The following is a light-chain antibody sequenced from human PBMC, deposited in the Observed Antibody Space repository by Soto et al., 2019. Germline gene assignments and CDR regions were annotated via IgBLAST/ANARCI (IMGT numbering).Light chain of an antibody. V-gene: IGKV3-20*01. CDR3: QQYGSSPLT. CDR2: GAS. J-gene: IGKJ4*01. Sequence: EIVLTQSPGTQSLSPGERATLSSRASQSVSSSYLAWYQQKPGQAPRLLIYGASSRATGIPDRFSGSGSGTDFTLTISRLEPEDLAVYYCQQYGSSPLTFGGRTKVDI. CDR1: QSVSSSY.